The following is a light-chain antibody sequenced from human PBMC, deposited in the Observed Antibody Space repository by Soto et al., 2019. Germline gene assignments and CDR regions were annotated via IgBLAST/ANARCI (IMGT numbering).Light chain of an antibody. CDR1: SSNIGINP. Sequence: QSVLTQPPSASGTPGQTVSISCSGSSSNIGINPVNWYQQLPGTAPKLLIYSSNQRPSGVPDRFSGSKSGTSASLAIRGPQSEDEGDYYCAAWDERLNGYVFGTGTKLTVL. CDR3: AAWDERLNGYV. CDR2: SSN. V-gene: IGLV1-44*01. J-gene: IGLJ1*01.